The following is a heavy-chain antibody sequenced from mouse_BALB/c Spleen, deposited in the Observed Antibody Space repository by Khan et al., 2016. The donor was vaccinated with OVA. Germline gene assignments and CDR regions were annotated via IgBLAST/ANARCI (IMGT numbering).Heavy chain of an antibody. J-gene: IGHJ4*01. CDR3: ARQNYYVYALDY. V-gene: IGHV3-2*02. CDR2: ISESGAT. CDR1: GYSITSNYA. Sequence: EVKLLESGPSLVKPSQSLSLTCTVTGYSITSNYAWSWIRQFPGSKLEWRGYISESGATNYNTSLKSRISVTRDTSVHHFFLQLHSVTTQDTATYFCARQNYYVYALDYWGQGTSVTVSS. D-gene: IGHD1-1*01.